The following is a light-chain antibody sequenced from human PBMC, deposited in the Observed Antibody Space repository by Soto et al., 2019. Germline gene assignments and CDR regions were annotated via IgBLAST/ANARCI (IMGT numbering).Light chain of an antibody. CDR3: AACDDSLNCYV. Sequence: QSVLTQPPSVSEAPRQRVTISCSGSSSNIGNNAVNWYQQLPGKAPKLLIYYDDLLPSGVSDRFSGSKSGTSASLAISGLQSEDEADYYCAACDDSLNCYVFGTGTKVTVL. J-gene: IGLJ1*01. CDR1: SSNIGNNA. V-gene: IGLV1-36*01. CDR2: YDD.